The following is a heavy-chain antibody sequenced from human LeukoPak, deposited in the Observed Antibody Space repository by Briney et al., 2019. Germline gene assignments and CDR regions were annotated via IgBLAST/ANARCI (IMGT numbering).Heavy chain of an antibody. Sequence: GGSLRLSCAASGFTFSGYAIHWVRQAPGKGLEWVAVIPSDGRDKHHADSVKGRFTISRDNSKSTLYLQMNSLGAEDTAVYYCAKARGFLGRLADYWGQGTLVTVSS. J-gene: IGHJ4*02. CDR3: AKARGFLGRLADY. CDR1: GFTFSGYA. CDR2: IPSDGRDK. V-gene: IGHV3-30*18. D-gene: IGHD3-3*01.